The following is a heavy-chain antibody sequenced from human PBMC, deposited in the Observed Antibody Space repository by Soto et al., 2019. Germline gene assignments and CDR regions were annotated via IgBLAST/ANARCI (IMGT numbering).Heavy chain of an antibody. CDR2: ISESGDTT. J-gene: IGHJ1*01. CDR1: GFYHSNYA. D-gene: IGHD4-17*01. CDR3: AKEFTVSTHI. V-gene: IGHV3-23*01. Sequence: GESLKISCEASGFYHSNYAMNWVRQAPGKGLEWVSGISESGDTTYYADSVKGRFSISRDNSKNTLSLQMNSLTADDTAVYYCAKEFTVSTHIWGRGTLVTVSS.